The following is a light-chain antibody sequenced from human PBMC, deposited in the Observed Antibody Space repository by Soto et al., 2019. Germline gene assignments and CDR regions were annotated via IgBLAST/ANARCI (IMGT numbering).Light chain of an antibody. CDR1: SSDVGGYNY. CDR2: EVS. V-gene: IGLV2-14*01. J-gene: IGLJ2*01. Sequence: QSALTQPASVSGSPGQSITISCTGTSSDVGGYNYVSWYQQYPGKAPKLMIYEVSNRPSGVSNRFSGSKSGNTASLTISGLQAEDEADYYCSSYTSSSTIVAFGGGTKLTVL. CDR3: SSYTSSSTIVA.